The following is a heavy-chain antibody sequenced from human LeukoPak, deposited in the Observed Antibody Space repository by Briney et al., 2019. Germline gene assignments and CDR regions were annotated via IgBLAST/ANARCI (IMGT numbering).Heavy chain of an antibody. CDR1: SSSISSDYY. D-gene: IGHD3-9*01. CDR3: ARLRGRLVRFVLMGWFDP. Sequence: SETLSLTCTVSSSSISSDYYWGWIRQPPGKGLEWIGSIFHRGTTYYNPSLKSRVTISVATSKNQFSLKLSSVTAADTAVYYCARLRGRLVRFVLMGWFDPWGQGTLVTVSS. J-gene: IGHJ5*02. CDR2: IFHRGTT. V-gene: IGHV4-38-2*02.